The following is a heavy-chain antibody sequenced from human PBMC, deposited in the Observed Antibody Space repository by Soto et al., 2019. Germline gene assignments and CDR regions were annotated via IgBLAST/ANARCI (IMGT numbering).Heavy chain of an antibody. CDR1: SGSFTSNNW. CDR3: ASRDPGTSVDY. V-gene: IGHV4-4*02. J-gene: IGHJ4*02. CDR2: IYRTGST. Sequence: SETLSLTCAVSSGSFTSNNWWTWVRQPPGQGLEWIGEIYRTGSTNYNPSLKSRVTISLDKSENQFSLKVTSLTAADTAVYYCASRDPGTSVDYWGQGTLVTVSS. D-gene: IGHD1-7*01.